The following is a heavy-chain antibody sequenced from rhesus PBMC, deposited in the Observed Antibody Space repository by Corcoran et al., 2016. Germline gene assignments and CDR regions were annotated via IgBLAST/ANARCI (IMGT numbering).Heavy chain of an antibody. V-gene: IGHV4-165*02. J-gene: IGHJ6*01. D-gene: IGHD2-15*01. CDR1: GGSISGYY. Sequence: QVQLQESGPGLVKPSEPLSLTRAVSGGSISGYYWNWIRQPPGKGLEWIGYSGGSSGNTYYKPSLKSLVTISTDTSKNQFSLKLSSVTAADTAVYYCARKSVTYGAGRTYGLDSWGQGVVVTVSS. CDR2: SGGSSGNT. CDR3: ARKSVTYGAGRTYGLDS.